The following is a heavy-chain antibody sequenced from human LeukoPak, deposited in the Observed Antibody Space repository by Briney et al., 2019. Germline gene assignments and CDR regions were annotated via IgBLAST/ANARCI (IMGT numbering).Heavy chain of an antibody. CDR3: ARVDYYDYSGSFSLDF. CDR1: GSSISSGYY. Sequence: SETLSLTCAVSGSSISSGYYWAWIRQPPGEALEWVGSIYRSGSTYYNPSLESRVTISLDMSKNHFSLSLSSVTAADTAVYYCARVDYYDYSGSFSLDFWGQGTLVTVSS. CDR2: IYRSGST. V-gene: IGHV4-38-2*01. D-gene: IGHD3-22*01. J-gene: IGHJ4*02.